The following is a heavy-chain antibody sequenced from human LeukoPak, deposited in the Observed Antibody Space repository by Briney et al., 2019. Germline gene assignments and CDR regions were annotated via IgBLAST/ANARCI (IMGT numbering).Heavy chain of an antibody. V-gene: IGHV3-48*02. CDR3: ARDRGSDY. Sequence: GGSLRLSCAASGFTFSIYSMNWVRQAPGKGLEWVSYISSSSSTRCYADSVKGRFTISRDNAKNSLYLQMNSLRDDDTAVYYCARDRGSDYWGQGTLVTVSS. J-gene: IGHJ4*02. CDR2: ISSSSSTR. D-gene: IGHD3-16*01. CDR1: GFTFSIYS.